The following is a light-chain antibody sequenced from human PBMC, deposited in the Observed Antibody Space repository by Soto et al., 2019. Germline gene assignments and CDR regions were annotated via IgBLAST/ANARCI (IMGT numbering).Light chain of an antibody. CDR1: QSITSSY. V-gene: IGKV3-20*01. CDR3: QHYNSYSEA. CDR2: GAS. Sequence: EIVLTQSPATLSLSPGERATLSCRASQSITSSYLAWYQQKPGEAPSLLIYGASRRATDIPDRFSGSGSGTEFTLTISSLQPDDFATYYCQHYNSYSEAFGQGTKVDIK. J-gene: IGKJ1*01.